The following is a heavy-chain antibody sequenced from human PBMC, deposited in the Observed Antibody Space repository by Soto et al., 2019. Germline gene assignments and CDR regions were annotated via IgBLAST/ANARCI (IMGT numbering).Heavy chain of an antibody. J-gene: IGHJ6*02. Sequence: SETLSLTCTVSGGSISSGGYYWSWIRQHPGKGLEWIGYIYYSGSTYYNPSLKSRVTISVDTSKNQFSLKLSSVTAADTAVYYCARVAYYYDSSGYYRRYYYYGMDVWGQGTTVTVSS. CDR1: GGSISSGGYY. V-gene: IGHV4-31*03. CDR3: ARVAYYYDSSGYYRRYYYYGMDV. CDR2: IYYSGST. D-gene: IGHD3-22*01.